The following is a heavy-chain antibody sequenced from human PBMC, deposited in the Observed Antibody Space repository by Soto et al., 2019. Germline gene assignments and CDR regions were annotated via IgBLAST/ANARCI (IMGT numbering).Heavy chain of an antibody. CDR2: ISGSGNKT. Sequence: GSLRLSCGVSGFTFSTYAMSWVRQAPGKGLEWVSAISGSGNKTFYADSVKGRFTISRDNSKNTLHLHMSSLRVEDTAVYYCVRGVRLHFDLWGQGTLVTVSS. V-gene: IGHV3-23*01. J-gene: IGHJ4*02. CDR1: GFTFSTYA. CDR3: VRGVRLHFDL.